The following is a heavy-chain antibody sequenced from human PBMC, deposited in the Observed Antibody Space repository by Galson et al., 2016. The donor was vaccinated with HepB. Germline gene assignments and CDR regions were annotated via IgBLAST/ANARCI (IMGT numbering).Heavy chain of an antibody. V-gene: IGHV1-3*01. CDR2: INAGNGNT. CDR3: ARSGSGWYRVFDY. Sequence: SVKVSCKASGYTFTSYAMHWVRQAPGQRLEWMGWINAGNGNTKYSQQFQGRVTITRDTSASTAYMELSSLRSEDTAVYCCARSGSGWYRVFDYWGQGTLVTVSS. CDR1: GYTFTSYA. D-gene: IGHD6-19*01. J-gene: IGHJ4*02.